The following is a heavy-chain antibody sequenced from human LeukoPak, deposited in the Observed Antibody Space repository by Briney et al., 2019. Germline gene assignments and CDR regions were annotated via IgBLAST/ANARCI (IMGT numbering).Heavy chain of an antibody. CDR3: ARGGVVVALGSYGMDV. CDR2: IYIDGNT. Sequence: GGSLRLSCAASGFTVSSNYMSWVRQAPGKGLEWVSVIYIDGNTYYADSVKGRFTISRDNSKNTLYLQMNTLRAEDTAVYYCARGGVVVALGSYGMDVWGQGTTVTVSS. D-gene: IGHD2-15*01. J-gene: IGHJ6*02. CDR1: GFTVSSNY. V-gene: IGHV3-53*01.